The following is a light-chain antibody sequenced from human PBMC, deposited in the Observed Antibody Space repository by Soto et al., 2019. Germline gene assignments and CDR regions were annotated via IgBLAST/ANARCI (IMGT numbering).Light chain of an antibody. Sequence: DIQMTQSPSSLSVSVGDKVTITCRASEGISSFLNWYQQKPGKAPKLLIFGTSNLHFGVPSRFSGSGSGTDFTLTISSLQPEDFATYYCQQSYITPPITFGQGTRLE. V-gene: IGKV1-39*01. CDR3: QQSYITPPIT. CDR1: EGISSF. CDR2: GTS. J-gene: IGKJ5*01.